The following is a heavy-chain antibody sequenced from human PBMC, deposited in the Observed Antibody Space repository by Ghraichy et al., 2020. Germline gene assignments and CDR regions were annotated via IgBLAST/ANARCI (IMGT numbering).Heavy chain of an antibody. Sequence: GESLNISCAASGFTVSSNYMSWVRQAPGKGLEWVSVIYSGGSTYYADSVKGRFTISRDNSKNTLYLQMNSLRAEDTAVYYCARGAYSSGGVDYWGQGTLVTVSS. CDR1: GFTVSSNY. CDR2: IYSGGST. D-gene: IGHD6-19*01. CDR3: ARGAYSSGGVDY. J-gene: IGHJ4*02. V-gene: IGHV3-53*01.